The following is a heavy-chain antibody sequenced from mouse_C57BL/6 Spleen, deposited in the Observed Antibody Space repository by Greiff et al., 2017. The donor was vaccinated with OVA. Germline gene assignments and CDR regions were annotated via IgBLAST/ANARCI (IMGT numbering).Heavy chain of an antibody. Sequence: QVQLQQPGTELVKPGASVKLSCKASGYTFTSYWMHWVKQRPGQGLEWIGNINPSNGGTNYNQKFKGKATLTVDTSSSTAYMQLSSLTSEDSAVYYCAKGWARGAMDYWGQGTSVTVSS. J-gene: IGHJ4*01. CDR1: GYTFTSYW. D-gene: IGHD3-3*01. V-gene: IGHV1-53*01. CDR3: AKGWARGAMDY. CDR2: INPSNGGT.